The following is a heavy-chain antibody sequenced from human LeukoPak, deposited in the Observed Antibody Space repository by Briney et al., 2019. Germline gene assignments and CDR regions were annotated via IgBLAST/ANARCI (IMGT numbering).Heavy chain of an antibody. CDR3: ARDICSSTSCYDAFDI. CDR2: ISNSSSYI. D-gene: IGHD2-2*01. J-gene: IGHJ3*02. Sequence: GGSLRLSCAASGFTFSSYSMNWVRQAPGKGLEWVSSISNSSSYIYYADSVKGRFTISRDNAKNSLYLQMNSLRAEDTAVYYCARDICSSTSCYDAFDIWGQGTMVTVSS. V-gene: IGHV3-21*01. CDR1: GFTFSSYS.